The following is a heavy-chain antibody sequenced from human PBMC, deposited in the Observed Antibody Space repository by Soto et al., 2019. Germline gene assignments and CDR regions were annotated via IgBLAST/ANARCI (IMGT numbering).Heavy chain of an antibody. CDR2: IFSNDEK. CDR1: GFSLSNARLG. D-gene: IGHD1-26*01. CDR3: ARMRGGTYYYYYGMDV. V-gene: IGHV2-26*01. Sequence: QVTLKESGPVLVKPTETLTLTCTVSGFSLSNARLGVSWIRQPPGKALEWLAHIFSNDEKSYSTSLKSRLTISKDTSKSHVVPTMANMDPVDAATYYCARMRGGTYYYYYGMDVWGQGTTVTVSS. J-gene: IGHJ6*02.